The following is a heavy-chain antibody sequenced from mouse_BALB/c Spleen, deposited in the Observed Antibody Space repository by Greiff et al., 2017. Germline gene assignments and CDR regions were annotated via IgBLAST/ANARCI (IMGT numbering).Heavy chain of an antibody. Sequence: EVKLVESGGGLVQPGGSRKLSCAASGFTFSSFGMHWVRQAPEKGLEWVAYISSGSSTIYYADTVKGRFTISRDNPKNTLFLQMTSLRSEDTAMYYCARGGSSPDYWGQGTTLTVSS. CDR2: ISSGSSTI. V-gene: IGHV5-17*02. D-gene: IGHD1-1*01. J-gene: IGHJ2*01. CDR1: GFTFSSFG. CDR3: ARGGSSPDY.